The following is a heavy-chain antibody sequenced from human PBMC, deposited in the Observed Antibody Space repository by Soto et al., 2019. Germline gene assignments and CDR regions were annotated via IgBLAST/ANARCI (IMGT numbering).Heavy chain of an antibody. J-gene: IGHJ6*02. D-gene: IGHD2-21*02. V-gene: IGHV2-5*02. CDR3: AHSRCGGDCLQSYSSHYYYGMDV. Sequence: QITLKESGPTLVRPTQTLTLTCTFSGFSPSTSGVGVGWIRQPPGKALEWLALIYWDDDKRYSPSLTSRLTITTDTSKNQVVLTMTNMDPVDTATYYCAHSRCGGDCLQSYSSHYYYGMDVWGQGNTVTVSS. CDR1: GFSPSTSGVG. CDR2: IYWDDDK.